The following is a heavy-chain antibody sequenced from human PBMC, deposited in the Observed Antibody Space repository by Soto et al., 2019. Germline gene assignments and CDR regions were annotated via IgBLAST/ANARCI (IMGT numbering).Heavy chain of an antibody. CDR1: GFTFGDYA. CDR2: ITSKRYGGTT. J-gene: IGHJ3*01. CDR3: TGMHPNKYCSRGTCSAFDV. Sequence: EVQLVESGGGLVQPGRSLSLSCTASGFTFGDYAMTWFRRAPGKGLEWVGLITSKRYGGTTDFAASVKGRFMISRDDSRSIAYLQMSSLQTQDTAFYYCTGMHPNKYCSRGTCSAFDVWGQGTLVTVSS. D-gene: IGHD2-15*01. V-gene: IGHV3-49*03.